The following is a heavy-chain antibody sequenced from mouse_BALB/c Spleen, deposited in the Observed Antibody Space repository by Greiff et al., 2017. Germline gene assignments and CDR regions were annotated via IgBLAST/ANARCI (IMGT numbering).Heavy chain of an antibody. V-gene: IGHV14-4*02. CDR2: IDPENGDT. D-gene: IGHD1-1*01. CDR3: NAYYYGSSIYAMDY. Sequence: VQLQQSGAELVRSGASVKLSCTASGFNIKDYYMHWVKQRPEQGLEWIGWIDPENGDTEYAPKFQGKATMTADTSSNTAYLQLSSLTSEDTAVYYCNAYYYGSSIYAMDYWGQGTLVTVSS. J-gene: IGHJ4*01. CDR1: GFNIKDYY.